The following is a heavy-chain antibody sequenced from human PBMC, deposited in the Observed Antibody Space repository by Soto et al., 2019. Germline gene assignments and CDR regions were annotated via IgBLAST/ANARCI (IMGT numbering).Heavy chain of an antibody. V-gene: IGHV3-15*01. Sequence: EAQLVESGGGLVTPGESLRLSCVASGFTFSNAWMSWVRQAPGKGLEWIGRITSKSAGETTAYAAPVTGRFTVSRDDLKNTLYPPVNSLKTEDTGIYYCYTEQPLFMAHWGQGTLVTVSS. CDR1: GFTFSNAW. CDR3: YTEQPLFMAH. CDR2: ITSKSAGETT. J-gene: IGHJ4*02.